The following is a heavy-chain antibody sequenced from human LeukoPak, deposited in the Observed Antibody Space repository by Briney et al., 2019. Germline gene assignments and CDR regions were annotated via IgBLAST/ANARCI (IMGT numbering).Heavy chain of an antibody. J-gene: IGHJ6*02. Sequence: PSEALSLTCTVSGGSISTSNYYWGWIRQPPGKGLEWIGSIHYSGTTYYNPSLKSRVTISVDTSKNQFSLKLSSVTAADTAVYYCARVKAGQPRLGYYYGMDVWGQGTTVTVSS. CDR3: ARVKAGQPRLGYYYGMDV. CDR2: IHYSGTT. CDR1: GGSISTSNYY. V-gene: IGHV4-39*07. D-gene: IGHD2-21*01.